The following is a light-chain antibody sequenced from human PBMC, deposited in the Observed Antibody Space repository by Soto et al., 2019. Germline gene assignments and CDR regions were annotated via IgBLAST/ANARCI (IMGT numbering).Light chain of an antibody. Sequence: EIVLTQSPGTLSLSPGERATLSCRASQSVSSSYLAWYQQKPGRAPRLLIYGASSRATGIPDRFSGSGSGTDFTLTISSLEPEDFAVYYCQQRSNWPPWTFGQGTKVEIK. CDR1: QSVSSSY. J-gene: IGKJ1*01. CDR2: GAS. V-gene: IGKV3D-20*02. CDR3: QQRSNWPPWT.